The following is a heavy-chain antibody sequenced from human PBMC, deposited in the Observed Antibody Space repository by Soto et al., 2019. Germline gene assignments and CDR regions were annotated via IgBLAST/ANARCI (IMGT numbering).Heavy chain of an antibody. CDR2: ISDTGSSH. CDR3: AKDRGGDCPDNSCYFGADY. D-gene: IGHD2-2*01. CDR1: GFTFSSYG. Sequence: VQLVESRGTVVQPGGSLRLSCVGSGFTFSSYGMHWVRQAPGKGLECVAVISDTGSSHYYAASVEGRFTISRENSKNTLSLHMDRLRVEDTAVYYCAKDRGGDCPDNSCYFGADYWGQGTPVTVSS. J-gene: IGHJ4*02. V-gene: IGHV3-30*18.